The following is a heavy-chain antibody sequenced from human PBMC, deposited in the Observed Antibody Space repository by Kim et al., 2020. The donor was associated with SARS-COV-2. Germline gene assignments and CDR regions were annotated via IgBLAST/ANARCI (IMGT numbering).Heavy chain of an antibody. CDR1: GFTFSSYG. V-gene: IGHV3-33*05. J-gene: IGHJ6*02. Sequence: GGSLRLSCSASGFTFSSYGMHWVRQAPGKGLEWVAVISYDGSNKYYADSVKGRFTISRDNSKNTLYLQMNSLRVEDTAVYYCARNARPVIRSGLYAPEYFDYGMDVWGQRTTVTVS. CDR2: ISYDGSNK. CDR3: ARNARPVIRSGLYAPEYFDYGMDV. D-gene: IGHD6-19*01.